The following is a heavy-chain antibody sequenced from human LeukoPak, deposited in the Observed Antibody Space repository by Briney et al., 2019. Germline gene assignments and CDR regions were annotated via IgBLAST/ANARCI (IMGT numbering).Heavy chain of an antibody. CDR3: TIMHGYYDGSGYWVQ. V-gene: IGHV3-48*02. J-gene: IGHJ4*02. CDR2: ITSSSSST. Sequence: GGSLRLSCAASGFTFSSFSMNWVRQAPGKGLEWISYITSSSSSTYYADSVKGRFTISRDNLRNTLYMQMNSLRDEDTALYYCTIMHGYYDGSGYWVQWGQGTLVTVSS. D-gene: IGHD3-22*01. CDR1: GFTFSSFS.